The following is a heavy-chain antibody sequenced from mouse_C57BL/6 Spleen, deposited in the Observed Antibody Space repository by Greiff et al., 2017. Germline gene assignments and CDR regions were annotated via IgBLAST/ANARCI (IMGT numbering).Heavy chain of an antibody. CDR3: ASPYYGSNYLYAMDD. CDR2: ISSGGSYT. CDR1: GFTFSSYG. J-gene: IGHJ4*01. V-gene: IGHV5-6*01. D-gene: IGHD1-1*01. Sequence: EVNLVESGGDLVKPGGSLKLSCAASGFTFSSYGMSWVRQTPDKRLEWVATISSGGSYTYYPDSVKGRFTISRDNAKSTLYLQVSSLKSVDTSKYYGASPYYGSNYLYAMDDWGGEPSVAVYS.